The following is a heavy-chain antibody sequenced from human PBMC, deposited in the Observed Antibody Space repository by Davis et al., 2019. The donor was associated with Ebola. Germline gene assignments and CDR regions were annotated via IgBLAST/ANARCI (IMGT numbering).Heavy chain of an antibody. V-gene: IGHV4-59*08. D-gene: IGHD3-16*01. CDR1: GASISSYY. J-gene: IGHJ4*02. CDR2: IDYTGST. CDR3: ATQGGDY. Sequence: SETLSLTCTISGASISSYYWNWIRQPPGKGLEWIGYIDYTGSTTYSPSLKSRVTISVDTSKNQFSLKLRFVTAADTAVYYCATQGGDYWGQGTLVTVSS.